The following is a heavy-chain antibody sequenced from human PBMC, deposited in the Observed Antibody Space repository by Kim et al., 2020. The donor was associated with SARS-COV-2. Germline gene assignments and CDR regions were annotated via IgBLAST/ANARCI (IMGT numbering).Heavy chain of an antibody. CDR3: AKPQYSSSFEYYYGMDV. CDR2: ISGDGGST. V-gene: IGHV3-43*02. Sequence: GGSPRLSCAASGFTFDDYAMHWVRQAPGKGLEWVSLISGDGGSTYYADSVKGRFTISRDNSKNSLYLQMNSLRTEDTALYYCAKPQYSSSFEYYYGMDVWGQGTTVTVSS. J-gene: IGHJ6*02. D-gene: IGHD6-6*01. CDR1: GFTFDDYA.